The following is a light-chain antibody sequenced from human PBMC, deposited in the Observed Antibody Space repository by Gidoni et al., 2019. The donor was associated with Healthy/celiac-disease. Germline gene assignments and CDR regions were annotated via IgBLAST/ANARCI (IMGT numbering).Light chain of an antibody. CDR2: MIS. CDR1: QSLLHSDGNTY. CDR3: MQAPQFPPT. V-gene: IGKV2-24*01. J-gene: IGKJ5*01. Sequence: DIVMTQTPLSSPVTLGQPASISCRSSQSLLHSDGNTYLSWLQQKPGQPPRLLIYMISNRFSGVPDRFSGSGAGTDFTLKISRVEAEDVGVYYCMQAPQFPPTFGQGTRLEIK.